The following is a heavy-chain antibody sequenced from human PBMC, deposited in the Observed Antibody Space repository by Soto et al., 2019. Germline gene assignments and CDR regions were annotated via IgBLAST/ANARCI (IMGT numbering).Heavy chain of an antibody. D-gene: IGHD3-22*01. CDR1: GFTFSSYS. J-gene: IGHJ4*02. CDR3: ARGAYYYDSSGYYGSGDY. V-gene: IGHV3-21*01. Sequence: EVQLVESGGGLVKPGGSLRLSCAASGFTFSSYSMNWVRQAPGKGLEWVSSISSSSSYIYYADSVKGRFTISRDNAKNSLYLQMNSLRDEDTAVYYCARGAYYYDSSGYYGSGDYWGQGTLVTVSS. CDR2: ISSSSSYI.